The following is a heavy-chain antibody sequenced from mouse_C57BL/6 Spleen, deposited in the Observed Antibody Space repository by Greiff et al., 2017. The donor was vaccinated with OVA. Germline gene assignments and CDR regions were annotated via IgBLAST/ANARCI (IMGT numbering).Heavy chain of an antibody. CDR1: GYAFSSSW. CDR3: ARGVPYYYGSSYESMDY. J-gene: IGHJ4*01. Sequence: QVQLQQSGPELVKPGASVKISCKASGYAFSSSWMNWVEQRPGKGLEWIGRIYPGDGDTNYNGKFKGKATLTADKSSSTAYMQLSSLTSEDSAVYFGARGVPYYYGSSYESMDYWGQGTSVTVSS. V-gene: IGHV1-82*01. CDR2: IYPGDGDT. D-gene: IGHD1-1*01.